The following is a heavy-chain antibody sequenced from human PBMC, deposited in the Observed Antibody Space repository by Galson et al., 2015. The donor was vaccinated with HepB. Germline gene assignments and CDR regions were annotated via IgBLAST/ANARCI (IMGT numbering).Heavy chain of an antibody. J-gene: IGHJ4*02. V-gene: IGHV1-46*03. CDR1: GYIFATYF. D-gene: IGHD2-2*01. Sequence: SVKVSCKASGYIFATYFLHWVRQAPGQGLEYVGMIDPSNAATNFAQRFQGRVTMTKDTSTCTVYMDLSGLTSEDTAVYYCAREAPGTLYFDYWGQGTLVTVSS. CDR3: AREAPGTLYFDY. CDR2: IDPSNAAT.